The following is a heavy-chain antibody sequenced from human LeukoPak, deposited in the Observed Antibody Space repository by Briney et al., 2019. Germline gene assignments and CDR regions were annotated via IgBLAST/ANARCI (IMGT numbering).Heavy chain of an antibody. CDR3: ARGRGGGY. CDR2: ISYSGST. Sequence: PSENLSLTCTVSGGSVSSPDYYWSWIRQPPGKGLEWIGYISYSGSTNYNPSLKSRVTISVDTSKSQFSLKLSSVTAADTAVYYCARGRGGGYWGQGTLVTVS. CDR1: GGSVSSPDYY. J-gene: IGHJ4*02. D-gene: IGHD3-16*01. V-gene: IGHV4-61*08.